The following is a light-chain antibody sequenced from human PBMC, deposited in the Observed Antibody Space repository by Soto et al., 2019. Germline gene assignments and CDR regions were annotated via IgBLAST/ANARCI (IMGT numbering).Light chain of an antibody. CDR1: RSNIGSNY. CDR3: AAWDDSLSALYV. V-gene: IGLV1-47*02. CDR2: SNN. J-gene: IGLJ1*01. Sequence: SVVAQPPSECGTPGQTVTISCSGSRSNIGSNYVYWYQHLPGTAPKLLIHSNNQRPSGVPDRFSGSKSGTSASLAISGLRSEDEADYYCAAWDDSLSALYVFGTGTKVTVL.